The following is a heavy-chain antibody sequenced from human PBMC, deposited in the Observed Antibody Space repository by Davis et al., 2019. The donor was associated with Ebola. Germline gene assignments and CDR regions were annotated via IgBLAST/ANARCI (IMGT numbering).Heavy chain of an antibody. D-gene: IGHD3-3*01. Sequence: PSETLSLTCTVSGGSISSHYWSWIRQPPGKGLEWIGYIYYSGSTNYNPSLKSRVTISVDTSKNQFSLKLSSVTAADTAVYYCARETPDFWSGYPIRGYFDYWGQGTLVTVSS. V-gene: IGHV4-59*11. CDR2: IYYSGST. CDR3: ARETPDFWSGYPIRGYFDY. CDR1: GGSISSHY. J-gene: IGHJ4*02.